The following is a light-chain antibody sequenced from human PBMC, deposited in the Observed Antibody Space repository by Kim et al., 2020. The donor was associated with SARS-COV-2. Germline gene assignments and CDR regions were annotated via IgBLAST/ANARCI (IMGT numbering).Light chain of an antibody. CDR2: AAS. J-gene: IGKJ1*01. Sequence: AIYMTQSPSSLSASVGDSVTITCRASQGIRNDLVWYQQKPGKAPNLLIYAASSLQRGVPSRFSGSGSGTEFTLTIYSLQAEDIATYYCLQYDSDPPTFGQGTKVDIK. V-gene: IGKV1-6*02. CDR1: QGIRND. CDR3: LQYDSDPPT.